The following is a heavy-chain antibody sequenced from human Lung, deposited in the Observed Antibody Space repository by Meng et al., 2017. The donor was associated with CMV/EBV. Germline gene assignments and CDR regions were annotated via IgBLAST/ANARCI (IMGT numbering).Heavy chain of an antibody. CDR2: ISYDGSNK. J-gene: IGHJ4*02. V-gene: IGHV3-30-3*01. CDR3: ARGGMGHEYHFDY. D-gene: IGHD2-2*01. CDR1: GFTFRSHA. Sequence: SXAASGFTFRSHAIHWVRQAPGKGLEWVAFISYDGSNKYYPDSVKGRFTISRDNSKYTLYLQMNSLRPEDTAIYYCARGGMGHEYHFDYWGQGTLVTVSS.